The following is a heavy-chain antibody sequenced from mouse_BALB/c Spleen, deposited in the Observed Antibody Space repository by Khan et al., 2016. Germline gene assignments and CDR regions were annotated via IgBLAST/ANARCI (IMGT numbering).Heavy chain of an antibody. Sequence: EVKLLESGPGLVKPSQSLSLTCTVTGYSITSNYAWYWIRQFRGNQQEWMGYISYSGSTSYNASLKSRITITRDTSKNQFFLQLNSVTTEDTATYYCARKNGYGYAVDYWGQGTSVTVSS. V-gene: IGHV3-2*02. CDR3: ARKNGYGYAVDY. D-gene: IGHD1-1*02. CDR2: ISYSGST. CDR1: GYSITSNYA. J-gene: IGHJ4*01.